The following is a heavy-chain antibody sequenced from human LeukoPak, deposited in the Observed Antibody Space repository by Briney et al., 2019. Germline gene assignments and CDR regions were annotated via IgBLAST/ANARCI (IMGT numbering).Heavy chain of an antibody. CDR3: AREVPNYYDSSGSNDY. CDR2: ISAYNGNT. CDR1: GYTFTSYD. Sequence: ASVKVSCKASGYTFTSYDINWVRQATGQGLEWMGWISAYNGNTNYAQKLQGRVTMTTDTSTSTAYMELRSLRSDDTAVYYCAREVPNYYDSSGSNDYWGQGTLVTVSS. D-gene: IGHD3-22*01. V-gene: IGHV1-18*01. J-gene: IGHJ4*02.